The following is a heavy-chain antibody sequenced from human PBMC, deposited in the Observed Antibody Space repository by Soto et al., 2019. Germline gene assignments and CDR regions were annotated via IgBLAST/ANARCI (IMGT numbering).Heavy chain of an antibody. CDR3: AKGGYSSGWYFDY. CDR2: IYYSGST. CDR1: GGSISSYY. D-gene: IGHD6-19*01. Sequence: PETLSLTCTVSGGSISSYYWSWIRQPPGKGLEWIGYIYYSGSTNYNPSLKSRVTISVDTSKNQFSLKLSSVTAVDTAVYYCAKGGYSSGWYFDYWGQGTLVTVSS. V-gene: IGHV4-59*01. J-gene: IGHJ4*02.